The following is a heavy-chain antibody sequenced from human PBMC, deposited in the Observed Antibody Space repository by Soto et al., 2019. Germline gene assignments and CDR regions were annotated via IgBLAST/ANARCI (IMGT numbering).Heavy chain of an antibody. V-gene: IGHV3-30-3*01. CDR1: GFIFSDYA. J-gene: IGHJ1*01. CDR2: ISPAGTNQ. D-gene: IGHD6-6*01. Sequence: LRLSCVASGFIFSDYAMHWARQAPGKGLEWVALISPAGTNQYYADSAKGRFTISRDNSKNTLYLQMNSLRPEDMGLYYCARENSRISPRLFQHWGHGTLVTVSS. CDR3: ARENSRISPRLFQH.